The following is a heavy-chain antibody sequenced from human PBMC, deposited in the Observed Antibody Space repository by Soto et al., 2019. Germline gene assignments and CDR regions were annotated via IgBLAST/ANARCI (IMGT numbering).Heavy chain of an antibody. CDR2: ISPFNYNT. V-gene: IGHV1-18*01. CDR3: ARGGRRLGWCDP. D-gene: IGHD6-25*01. J-gene: IGHJ5*02. Sequence: QVQLMQSRPEVKTPGASVKLSCEASGYTVSSYVITWVRQAPGQGLEWMGWISPFNYNTNYAQKFQGRVTMTTDTSTTPAYMELRSLRSEDPAVYYCARGGRRLGWCDPWGQGTLVTVSS. CDR1: GYTVSSYV.